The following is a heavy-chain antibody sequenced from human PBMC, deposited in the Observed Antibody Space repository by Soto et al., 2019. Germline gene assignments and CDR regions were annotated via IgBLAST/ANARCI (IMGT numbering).Heavy chain of an antibody. J-gene: IGHJ4*02. D-gene: IGHD2-21*01. CDR3: VTDAYCSYSLRSPSSVDL. CDR2: FSRFSGVI. CDR1: GFTFSDYS. V-gene: IGHV3-48*02. Sequence: PGGSLRLSCAASGFTFSDYSMNWVRQAPGKGLEWVSYFSRFSGVIFYADSVEGRFTISRDNAKNSLYLEMNSLRDEDTAVYYCVTDAYCSYSLRSPSSVDLWGQGTQVTVSS.